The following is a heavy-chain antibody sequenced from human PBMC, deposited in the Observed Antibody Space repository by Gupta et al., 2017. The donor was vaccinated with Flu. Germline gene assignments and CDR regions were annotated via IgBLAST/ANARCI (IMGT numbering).Heavy chain of an antibody. J-gene: IGHJ4*02. CDR1: GFTFSNYE. Sequence: EVQLVESGGGLVQPGGSLRLSCAASGFTFSNYEMNWVRQAPGKGLEWVSYISSTGATVFYADAVKGRFTISRDNAKKSLSLQINSLRAEETAIYYCASGAGGNYRFPSDHGGQGTLVIVSS. V-gene: IGHV3-48*03. CDR3: ASGAGGNYRFPSDH. D-gene: IGHD3-16*02. CDR2: ISSTGATV.